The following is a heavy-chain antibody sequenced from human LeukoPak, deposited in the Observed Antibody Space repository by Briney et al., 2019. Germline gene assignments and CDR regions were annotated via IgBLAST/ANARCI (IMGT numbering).Heavy chain of an antibody. CDR1: GFTFSDYW. CDR3: ARHTTLDP. Sequence: GGSLRLSCAVSGFTFSDYWMSWVRQAPGKGLEWVANTKQDGSEKHYVDPVKGRFTISRDNVKNSLYLQMNSLRAEDTAVYYCARHTTLDPWGQGALVTVSS. V-gene: IGHV3-7*01. CDR2: TKQDGSEK. J-gene: IGHJ5*02. D-gene: IGHD1-14*01.